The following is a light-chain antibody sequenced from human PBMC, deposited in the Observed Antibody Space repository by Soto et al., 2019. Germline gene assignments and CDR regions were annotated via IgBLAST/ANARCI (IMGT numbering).Light chain of an antibody. J-gene: IGKJ2*01. CDR3: QQYYSTPYT. Sequence: DIVMTQSPDSLAVSLGERATINCKSSQIGLYSSTNKNYLAWYQQKPGQPPKLLIYWASTRESGVPDRFSGNGSGTDVTLTISSLQAEDVAVYYCQQYYSTPYTFGQGNKLEIK. V-gene: IGKV4-1*01. CDR1: QIGLYSSTNKNY. CDR2: WAS.